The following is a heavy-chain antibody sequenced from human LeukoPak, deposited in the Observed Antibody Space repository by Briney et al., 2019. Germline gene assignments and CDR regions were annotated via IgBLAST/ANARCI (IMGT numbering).Heavy chain of an antibody. CDR1: GFTFSSYG. CDR3: ANRDCCSSTSCSEHYYYYYMDV. CDR2: IRYDGSNK. V-gene: IGHV3-30*02. Sequence: PGGSLRLSCAASGFTFSSYGMHWVRQAPGKGLEWVAFIRYDGSNKYYADSVKGRFTISRDNSKNTLYLQMNSLRAEDTAVYYCANRDCCSSTSCSEHYYYYYMDVWGKGTTVTVSS. J-gene: IGHJ6*03. D-gene: IGHD2-2*01.